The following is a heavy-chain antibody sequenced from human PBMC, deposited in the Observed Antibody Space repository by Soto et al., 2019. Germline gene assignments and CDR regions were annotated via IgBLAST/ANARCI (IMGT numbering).Heavy chain of an antibody. CDR1: GGTFSSYA. Sequence: QVQRVQSGAEVRQPASSVKVSCKTSGGTFSSYAISWVRQAPGQGLEWMGGIVPIVGTTTYAQKFQGRVTITADEATSTAYMQLSRLRSDDTAVYYCFRVVAIPGYPDHWGQGTLVTVSS. CDR3: FRVVAIPGYPDH. V-gene: IGHV1-69*12. J-gene: IGHJ4*02. D-gene: IGHD5-12*01. CDR2: IVPIVGTT.